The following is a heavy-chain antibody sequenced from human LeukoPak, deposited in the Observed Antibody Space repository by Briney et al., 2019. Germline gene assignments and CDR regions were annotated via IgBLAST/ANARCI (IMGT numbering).Heavy chain of an antibody. CDR1: GFTFSSYG. Sequence: GRSLRLSCAASGFTFSSYGMHWVRQAPGKGLEWVAVISYDGSNKYYADSVKGRFTISRDNSKNTLYLQMNSLRAEDTAVYSCAKDHDYYGSGSRNWFDPWGQGTLVTVSS. V-gene: IGHV3-30*18. J-gene: IGHJ5*02. D-gene: IGHD3-10*01. CDR3: AKDHDYYGSGSRNWFDP. CDR2: ISYDGSNK.